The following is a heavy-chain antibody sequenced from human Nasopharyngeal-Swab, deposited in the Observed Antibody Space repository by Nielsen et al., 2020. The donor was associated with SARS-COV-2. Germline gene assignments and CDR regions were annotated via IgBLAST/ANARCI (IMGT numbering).Heavy chain of an antibody. CDR2: IYYSGST. V-gene: IGHV4-39*07. D-gene: IGHD5-18*01. J-gene: IGHJ4*02. Sequence: SETLSLTCTVSGVSISSSSYYWGWIRQPPGKGLEWIGSIYYSGSTYYNPSLKSRVTISVDTSKNQFSLNLRSVTAADTAVYYCARIVDTAMHLDYWGQGTLVTVSS. CDR3: ARIVDTAMHLDY. CDR1: GVSISSSSYY.